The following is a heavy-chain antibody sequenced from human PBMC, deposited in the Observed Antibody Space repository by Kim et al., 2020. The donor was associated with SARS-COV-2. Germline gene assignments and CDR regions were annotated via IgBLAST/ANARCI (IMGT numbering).Heavy chain of an antibody. D-gene: IGHD5-12*01. CDR2: INQSGST. Sequence: SETLSLTCALYGGSFSGYFWNWIRQPPGKGLEWIGEINQSGSTNYNPSLKSRVTISLDSSKNQFSLKLSSLTAADTAVYYCARGHRTWMPIDYWGQGSLVTVSS. J-gene: IGHJ4*02. V-gene: IGHV4-34*01. CDR3: ARGHRTWMPIDY. CDR1: GGSFSGYF.